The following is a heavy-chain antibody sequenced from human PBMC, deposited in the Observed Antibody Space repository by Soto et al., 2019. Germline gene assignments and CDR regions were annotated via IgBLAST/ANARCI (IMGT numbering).Heavy chain of an antibody. CDR3: AKAPYDFWSGYYSRYFDY. CDR1: GFTFSSYA. CDR2: ISGSGGST. Sequence: GGSLRLSCAASGFTFSSYAMSWVRQAPGKGLEWVSAISGSGGSTYYADSVKGRFTISRDNSKNTLYLQMNSLRAEDTAVYYCAKAPYDFWSGYYSRYFDYWGQGTLVTVSS. J-gene: IGHJ4*02. V-gene: IGHV3-23*01. D-gene: IGHD3-3*01.